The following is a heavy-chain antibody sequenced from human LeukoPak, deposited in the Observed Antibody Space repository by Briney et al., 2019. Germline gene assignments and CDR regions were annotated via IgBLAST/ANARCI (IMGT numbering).Heavy chain of an antibody. J-gene: IGHJ3*02. CDR1: GFTFSSYS. CDR2: ISSSSSYI. D-gene: IGHD1-26*01. Sequence: GGSLRLSCAASGFTFSSYSMNWVRQAPGKGLEWVSSISSSSSYISYADSVKGRFTISRDNAKNSLYLQMNSLRAEDTALYYCARDLGQWELPNDAFDIWGQGTMVTVSS. V-gene: IGHV3-21*04. CDR3: ARDLGQWELPNDAFDI.